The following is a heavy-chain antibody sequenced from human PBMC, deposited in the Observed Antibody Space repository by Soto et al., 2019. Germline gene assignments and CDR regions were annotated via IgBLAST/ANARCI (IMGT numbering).Heavy chain of an antibody. J-gene: IGHJ4*02. Sequence: GESLKSSCKGSGYSFTSYWISWVRQMPGKGLEWMGRIDPSDSYTNYSPSFQGHVTISADKSISTAYLQWSSLKASDTAMYYCARIGDGYNFILSAVDYWGQGTLVTVSS. V-gene: IGHV5-10-1*01. CDR3: ARIGDGYNFILSAVDY. CDR1: GYSFTSYW. D-gene: IGHD5-12*01. CDR2: IDPSDSYT.